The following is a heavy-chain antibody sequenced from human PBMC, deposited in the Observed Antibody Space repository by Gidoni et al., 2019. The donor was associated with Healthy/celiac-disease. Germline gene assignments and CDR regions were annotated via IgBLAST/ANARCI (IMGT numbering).Heavy chain of an antibody. D-gene: IGHD6-13*01. J-gene: IGHJ6*02. CDR1: GFPLSCFA. Sequence: EVQLVESGGGLVQPGGSLRLSCSAPGFPLSCFALPWVRLAPGKGLEYVSGISSNGGSTYYADSVKGRFTISRDNSKNTLYLQMSSLRAEDTAVYYCVKGECRTRECLIAANTPGMDVWGQGTTVTVSS. V-gene: IGHV3-64D*06. CDR3: VKGECRTRECLIAANTPGMDV. CDR2: ISSNGGST.